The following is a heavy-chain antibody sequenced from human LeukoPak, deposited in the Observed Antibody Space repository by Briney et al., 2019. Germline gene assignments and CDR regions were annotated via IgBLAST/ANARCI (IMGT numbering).Heavy chain of an antibody. V-gene: IGHV3-53*01. CDR3: ARPYDSSGYYYY. J-gene: IGHJ4*02. D-gene: IGHD3-22*01. Sequence: GGSLRLSCAASGFTVSSNYMSWVRQAPGKGLEWVSVIYSGGSTYYADSVKGRFTISRDNSKNTLYLQMNSLRAEDTAVYYCARPYDSSGYYYYWGQGTLVPVSS. CDR2: IYSGGST. CDR1: GFTVSSNY.